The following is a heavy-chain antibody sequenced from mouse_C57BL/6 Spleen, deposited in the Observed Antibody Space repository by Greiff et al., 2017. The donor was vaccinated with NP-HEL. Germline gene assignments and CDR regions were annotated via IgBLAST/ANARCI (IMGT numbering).Heavy chain of an antibody. D-gene: IGHD4-1*01. CDR3: ATNWAYYFDY. CDR2: INPGSGGT. V-gene: IGHV1-54*01. Sequence: QVQLKESGAELVRPGTSVKVSCKASGYAFTNYLIEWVKQRPGQGLEWIGVINPGSGGTNYNETFKGKATLTADKSSSTACMQLSSLTSEDSAVYFCATNWAYYFDYWGQGTTLTVSS. CDR1: GYAFTNYL. J-gene: IGHJ2*01.